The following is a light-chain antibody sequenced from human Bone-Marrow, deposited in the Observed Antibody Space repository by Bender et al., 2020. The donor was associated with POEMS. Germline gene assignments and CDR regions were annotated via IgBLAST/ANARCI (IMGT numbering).Light chain of an antibody. CDR3: SAWDDSLSGWV. J-gene: IGLJ3*02. V-gene: IGLV2-14*01. CDR1: SSDVGHYDY. Sequence: QSALTQPASVSGSPGQSITISCTGASSDVGHYDYVPWYQQYPGKAPKLILYEVSKRPSGVPDRFSGSKSGNTASLAISELQSEDEALYYCSAWDDSLSGWVFGGGTKLTVL. CDR2: EVS.